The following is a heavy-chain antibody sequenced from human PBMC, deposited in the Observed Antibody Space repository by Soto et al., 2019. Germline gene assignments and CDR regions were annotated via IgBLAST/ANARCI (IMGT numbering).Heavy chain of an antibody. Sequence: QVQLVQSGAEVKKPGSSVKVSCKASGGTFGTYAISWLRQAPGQGLEWMGGIIPLFGAPNYAQKFQGTVTITADESTRRADMELSSLRSEDTAVYYFARARYSSAWNPSYYYGLDGWGQGTTVTVSS. D-gene: IGHD6-25*01. CDR2: IIPLFGAP. J-gene: IGHJ6*02. CDR1: GGTFGTYA. V-gene: IGHV1-69*01. CDR3: ARARYSSAWNPSYYYGLDG.